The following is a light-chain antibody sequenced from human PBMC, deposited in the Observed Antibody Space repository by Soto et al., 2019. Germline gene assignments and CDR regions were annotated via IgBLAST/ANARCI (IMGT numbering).Light chain of an antibody. J-gene: IGKJ4*01. CDR3: QQRTPWLT. CDR2: DAS. CDR1: QSVSTF. Sequence: EIVLTQSPATLSLSPGARATLSCRASQSVSTFLAWYQQKPGQAPRLLIYDASNRASGIPARFSGSGSGTDFTLTIRSLEPEDFAVYYCQQRTPWLTFGGGTKVEIK. V-gene: IGKV3-11*01.